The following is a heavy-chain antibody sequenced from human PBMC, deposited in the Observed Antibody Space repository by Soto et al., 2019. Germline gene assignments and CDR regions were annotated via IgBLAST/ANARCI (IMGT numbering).Heavy chain of an antibody. V-gene: IGHV3-53*01. J-gene: IGHJ6*02. CDR1: GFTVSSNY. CDR2: IYSGGST. D-gene: IGHD6-13*01. CDR3: ASQYSSSWYGSYYYYGMDV. Sequence: GGSLRLSCAASGFTVSSNYMSWARQAPGKGLEWVSVIYSGGSTYYADSVKGRFTISRDNSKNTLYLQMNSLRAEDTAVYYCASQYSSSWYGSYYYYGMDVWGQGTTVTVSS.